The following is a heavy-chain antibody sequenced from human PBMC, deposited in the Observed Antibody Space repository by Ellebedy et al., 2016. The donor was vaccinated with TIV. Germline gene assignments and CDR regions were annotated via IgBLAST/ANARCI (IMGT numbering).Heavy chain of an antibody. V-gene: IGHV5-10-1*01. Sequence: PGGSLRLSCKSSGYTLSTYWISWVRQMPGKGLEWMGMIDPSDSHTNYNPSFQGRVTISTDESFSTAYLQWSSLKASDTAVYYCARHRGPREYYQHGMDVWGQGTAVTVSS. J-gene: IGHJ6*02. CDR3: ARHRGPREYYQHGMDV. CDR1: GYTLSTYW. CDR2: IDPSDSHT. D-gene: IGHD2-2*01.